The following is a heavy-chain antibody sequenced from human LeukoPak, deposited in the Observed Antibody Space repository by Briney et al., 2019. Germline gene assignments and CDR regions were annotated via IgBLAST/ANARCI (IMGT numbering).Heavy chain of an antibody. CDR3: TRVPIHYYYYMDV. V-gene: IGHV1-46*03. J-gene: IGHJ6*03. Sequence: ASVKVSCKASGYTFTSYYIHWVRQAPGQGLEWMGIINPSGGSTNYAQKFQGRVTMTRDTSTSTVYMELSSLRPEDTAVYYCTRVPIHYYYYMDVWGKGTAVTVSS. CDR1: GYTFTSYY. CDR2: INPSGGST.